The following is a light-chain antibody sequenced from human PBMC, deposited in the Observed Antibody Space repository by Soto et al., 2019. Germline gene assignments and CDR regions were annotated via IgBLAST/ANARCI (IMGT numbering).Light chain of an antibody. V-gene: IGKV1-5*03. CDR3: QQYSDNWT. CDR1: QSISSW. Sequence: DIHMTQSPSTLSASVGDRVTITCRASQSISSWLAWYQQKPGTAPKLLIYKASTLQSGVPSRFSGSGSGTEFTLTISSLQPDDFATYYCQQYSDNWTFGQGTKVDIK. J-gene: IGKJ1*01. CDR2: KAS.